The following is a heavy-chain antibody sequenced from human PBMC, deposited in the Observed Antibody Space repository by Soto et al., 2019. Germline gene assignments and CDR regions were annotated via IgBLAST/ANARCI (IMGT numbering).Heavy chain of an antibody. CDR1: GFTFSSYE. Sequence: GGSLRLSCAASGFTFSSYEMNWVRQAPGKGLEWVSYISSTVMYYTDSVKGRFTISRDNARNSLYLQMNSLRAEDTAVYYCAREARGGGYFDYWGPGTPVTVSS. V-gene: IGHV3-48*03. CDR2: ISSTVM. D-gene: IGHD2-15*01. CDR3: AREARGGGYFDY. J-gene: IGHJ4*02.